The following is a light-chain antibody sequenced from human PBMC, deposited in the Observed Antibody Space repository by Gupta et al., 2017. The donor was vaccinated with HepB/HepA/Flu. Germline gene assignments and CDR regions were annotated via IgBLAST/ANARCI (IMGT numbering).Light chain of an antibody. CDR2: DAS. J-gene: IGKJ4*01. CDR3: QQRSSWPALT. CDR1: QYVSKY. Sequence: EIVLTQSPATLSLSPGERATLSCRASQYVSKYLAWYQQKPGQAPRLLIYDASNRDTGIPARFSGSGSGTDFSLTISSREPEDFAVYYCQQRSSWPALTFGGGTKVEMK. V-gene: IGKV3-11*01.